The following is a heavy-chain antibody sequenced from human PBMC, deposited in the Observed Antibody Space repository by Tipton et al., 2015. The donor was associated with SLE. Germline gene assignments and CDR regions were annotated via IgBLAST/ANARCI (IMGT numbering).Heavy chain of an antibody. J-gene: IGHJ3*02. CDR3: ARDLSILWKGAFDI. D-gene: IGHD2-21*01. CDR1: GGSFSGYY. Sequence: TLSLTCAVYGGSFSGYYWSWIRQPPGKGLEWIGEINHSGSTNYNPSLKSRVTISVDTSKNQFSLKLSSVTAADTAVYYCARDLSILWKGAFDIWGQGTMVTVPS. V-gene: IGHV4-34*01. CDR2: INHSGST.